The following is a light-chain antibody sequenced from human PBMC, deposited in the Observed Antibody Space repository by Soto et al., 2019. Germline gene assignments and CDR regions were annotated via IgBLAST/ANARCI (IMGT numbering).Light chain of an antibody. V-gene: IGKV1-5*01. CDR1: HNIDRW. CDR2: DAS. CDR3: QHCDTGWT. J-gene: IGKJ1*01. Sequence: DIQMTQSPSTLSASEGDRVTITCRSSHNIDRWLAWYQQKPGKAPKLLIYDASTLETGVPSRFSGSGSGREFNITISSLQPDDFATYYSQHCDTGWTFGQGTKVEIK.